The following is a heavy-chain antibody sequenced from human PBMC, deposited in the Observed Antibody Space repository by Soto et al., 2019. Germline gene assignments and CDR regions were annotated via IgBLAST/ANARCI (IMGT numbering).Heavy chain of an antibody. CDR3: AASRGFDSSGYSGYYYGMDV. V-gene: IGHV3-9*01. D-gene: IGHD3-22*01. CDR2: ITWNSDEI. Sequence: EVQLVESGGGLVQSGRSLRLSCAASGFTFDDYAMHWVRQRPGRGLEWVSGITWNSDEIGYPDSVKGRFSISRDNAKKYLYLQMISLRPDDTALYYCAASRGFDSSGYSGYYYGMDVWGQGTTVTVSS. CDR1: GFTFDDYA. J-gene: IGHJ6*02.